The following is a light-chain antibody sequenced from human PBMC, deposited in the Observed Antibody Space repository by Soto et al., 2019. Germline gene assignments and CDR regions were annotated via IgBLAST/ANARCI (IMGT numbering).Light chain of an antibody. CDR1: SSDVGSSNF. J-gene: IGLJ1*01. CDR3: CPFPGGSTLYL. Sequence: QSALTQPASLSGSPRQSITISCTGGSSDVGSSNFVSWYQQHPGKAPKLIIYEATKRPSGVCGRFSGSKTRNTASLTISGLPVEDEADYYCCPFPGGSTLYLFGTGTKLTVL. CDR2: EAT. V-gene: IGLV2-23*01.